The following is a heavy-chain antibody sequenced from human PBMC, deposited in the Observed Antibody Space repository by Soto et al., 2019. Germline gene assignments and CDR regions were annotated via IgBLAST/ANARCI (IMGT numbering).Heavy chain of an antibody. CDR3: ARVSGYDSSGYYYFHIDY. V-gene: IGHV4-61*01. J-gene: IGHJ4*01. CDR1: GGSVSSGIYY. D-gene: IGHD3-22*01. Sequence: SETLSLTCTVSGGSVSSGIYYWSWIRHPPGNGLEWIGYIYYSGSTNYNPSLKSRVTISVDTSKNQFSLKLSSVTAADTAVYYCARVSGYDSSGYYYFHIDYWGHGTMVTVYS. CDR2: IYYSGST.